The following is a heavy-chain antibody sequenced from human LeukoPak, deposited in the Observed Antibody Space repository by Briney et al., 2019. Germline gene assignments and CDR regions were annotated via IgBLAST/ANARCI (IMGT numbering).Heavy chain of an antibody. D-gene: IGHD3-10*01. V-gene: IGHV4-59*01. CDR3: ARADPNASGYFYRFNWFDP. J-gene: IGHJ5*02. Sequence: SETLSLTCTVSGGSISSYYWNWVRQPPGKGLEWIGNIYYSGSTNYNPSLKSRVTISLDTSRFQFSLRLNSVTAADTAVYYCARADPNASGYFYRFNWFDPWGQGTLVTVSS. CDR2: IYYSGST. CDR1: GGSISSYY.